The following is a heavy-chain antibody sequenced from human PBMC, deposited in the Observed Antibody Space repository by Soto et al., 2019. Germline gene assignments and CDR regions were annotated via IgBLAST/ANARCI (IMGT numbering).Heavy chain of an antibody. V-gene: IGHV4-4*07. J-gene: IGHJ4*02. CDR1: GGSISTYY. CDR2: IYASGST. D-gene: IGHD2-2*01. Sequence: SETLSLTCSVSGGSISTYYWSWIRQPAGKGLEWIGRIYASGSTNYNPSLKSRVTMSVATSKNQFSLKLSSVTAANTAVYYCARGGMVIIPTATAFDYWGQGTLVTV. CDR3: ARGGMVIIPTATAFDY.